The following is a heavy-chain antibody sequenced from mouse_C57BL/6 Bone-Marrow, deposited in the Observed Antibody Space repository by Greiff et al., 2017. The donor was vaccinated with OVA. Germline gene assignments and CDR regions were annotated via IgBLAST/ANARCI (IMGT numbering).Heavy chain of an antibody. V-gene: IGHV1-61*01. Sequence: VQLQQPGAELVRPGSSVKLSCKASGYTFTSYWMDWVKQRPGQGLEWIGNIYPSDSETHYNQKFKDKATLTVDKSSSTASMQLSSLTSEDSAVYYCARGLPYYYAMDYWGQGTSVTVSS. CDR2: IYPSDSET. CDR1: GYTFTSYW. CDR3: ARGLPYYYAMDY. J-gene: IGHJ4*01.